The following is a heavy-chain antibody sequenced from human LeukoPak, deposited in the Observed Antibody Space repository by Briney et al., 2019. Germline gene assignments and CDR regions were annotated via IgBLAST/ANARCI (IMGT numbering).Heavy chain of an antibody. CDR1: GFTFSSYW. Sequence: GGSLRLSCAASGFTFSSYWVQWVRQAPGKGLVWVSRIDTDGSNTDYADSVKGRFTISRDNAKNTLYLQMNSLKAEDTAVYYCARSRYNYYYMDVWGKGTTLTVSS. CDR3: ARSRYNYYYMDV. CDR2: IDTDGSNT. V-gene: IGHV3-74*01. J-gene: IGHJ6*03.